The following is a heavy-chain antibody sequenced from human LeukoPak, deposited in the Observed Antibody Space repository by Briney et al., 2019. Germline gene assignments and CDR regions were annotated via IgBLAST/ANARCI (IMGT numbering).Heavy chain of an antibody. CDR3: AKVEGYSYYYYYMDV. J-gene: IGHJ6*03. CDR1: GFDFSTYS. D-gene: IGHD1-1*01. CDR2: ISGSGGST. V-gene: IGHV3-23*01. Sequence: GGSLRLSCAASGFDFSTYSIDWVRQAPGKGLEWVSAISGSGGSTYYADSVKGRFTISRDNSKNTLYLQMNSLRAEDTAVYYCAKVEGYSYYYYYMDVWGKGTTVTVSS.